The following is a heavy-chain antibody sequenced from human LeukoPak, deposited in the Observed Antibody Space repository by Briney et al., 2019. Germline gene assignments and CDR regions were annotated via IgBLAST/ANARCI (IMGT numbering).Heavy chain of an antibody. Sequence: WASVKVSCKASGYTFTSYAMPLVRQAPGQRLEWMGWINAGNGNTKYSQKFQGRVTITRDTSASTAYMELSSLRSEDTAVYYCARDPWDLGYCSGGSCYPGNNWFDPWGQGTLVTVSS. D-gene: IGHD2-15*01. CDR1: GYTFTSYA. V-gene: IGHV1-3*01. CDR3: ARDPWDLGYCSGGSCYPGNNWFDP. J-gene: IGHJ5*02. CDR2: INAGNGNT.